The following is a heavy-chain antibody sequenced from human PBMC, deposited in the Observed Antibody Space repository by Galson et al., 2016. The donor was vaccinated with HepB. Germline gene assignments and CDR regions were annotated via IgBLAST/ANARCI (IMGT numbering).Heavy chain of an antibody. CDR2: ISPDGTKK. D-gene: IGHD3-16*01. V-gene: IGHV3-30*03. Sequence: SLRLSCAASGFAFSDYGIHWVRQAPGKGLEWVASISPDGTKKYYADSVTGRLTMSRDSSKDTVYLQMTSLRTEDTATFYCARPAWESAVAFDYWGQGTLVTVSP. J-gene: IGHJ4*02. CDR1: GFAFSDYG. CDR3: ARPAWESAVAFDY.